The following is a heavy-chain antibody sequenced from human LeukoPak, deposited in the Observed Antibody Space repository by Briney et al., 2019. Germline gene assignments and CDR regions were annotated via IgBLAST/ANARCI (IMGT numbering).Heavy chain of an antibody. J-gene: IGHJ5*02. D-gene: IGHD3-3*01. CDR3: ARDATYYDFWSGYSPNWFDP. Sequence: SETLSLTCTASGGSISGYYWSWIRQPAGKGLEWVWRIYTSGSTTYNPSLESRVTMSVDTSKKQFSLKLSSVTAADTAVYYCARDATYYDFWSGYSPNWFDPWGQGTLVTVSS. CDR1: GGSISGYY. CDR2: IYTSGST. V-gene: IGHV4-4*07.